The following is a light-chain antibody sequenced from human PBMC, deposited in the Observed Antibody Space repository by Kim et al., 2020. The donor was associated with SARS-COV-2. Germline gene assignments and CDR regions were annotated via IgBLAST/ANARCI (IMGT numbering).Light chain of an antibody. V-gene: IGKV3-11*01. Sequence: SLAPGERATLSCRARQSISTHLAWYQHKPGQAPRLLIYDASKRATGIPATFSGSGSGTDFTLTISSLEPEDFAVYYCQQRSNWLTFGGGTKVDIK. J-gene: IGKJ4*01. CDR3: QQRSNWLT. CDR1: QSISTH. CDR2: DAS.